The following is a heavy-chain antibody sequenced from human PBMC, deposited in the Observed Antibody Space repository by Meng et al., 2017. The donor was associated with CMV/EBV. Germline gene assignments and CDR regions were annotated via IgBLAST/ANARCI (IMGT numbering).Heavy chain of an antibody. D-gene: IGHD5-24*01. CDR1: GGTFSSYA. Sequence: KISCKASGGTFSSYAISWVRQAPGQGLEWMGGIIPILGIANYAQKFQGRVTITADKSTSTAYMELSSLRSEDTAVYYCARGGWLQFGWFDPWGQGTLVTVSS. V-gene: IGHV1-69*10. CDR3: ARGGWLQFGWFDP. J-gene: IGHJ5*02. CDR2: IIPILGIA.